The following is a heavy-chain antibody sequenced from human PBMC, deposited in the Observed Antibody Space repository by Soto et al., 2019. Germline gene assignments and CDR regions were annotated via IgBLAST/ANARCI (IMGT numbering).Heavy chain of an antibody. CDR3: AGPYCGGGSCTWFDP. CDR1: GGSIGSSGYS. Sequence: SETLSLTCTVSGGSIGSSGYSWGWIRQTPGKGQEWIGTIYYSGSTFYNKSLKSRVTISVDTSKNQFSLKLSSVTAADTAVYYCAGPYCGGGSCTWFDPWGQGTLVTVSS. CDR2: IYYSGST. D-gene: IGHD2-15*01. J-gene: IGHJ5*02. V-gene: IGHV4-39*01.